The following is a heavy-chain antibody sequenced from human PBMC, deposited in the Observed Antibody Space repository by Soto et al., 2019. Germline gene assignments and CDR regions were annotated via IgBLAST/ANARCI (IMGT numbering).Heavy chain of an antibody. CDR1: GLTFTRHA. V-gene: IGHV3-30-3*01. CDR3: AGGRETSSWFLSGFEY. D-gene: IGHD6-13*01. Sequence: QVQLVESGGGVVQPGRPLRLSCSTSGLTFTRHAMHWVRQVPGKGLEWVAAISDDGRKKHYADSVKGRFSISRDKSRNTVYLQMNSLRVEDTAVYFCAGGRETSSWFLSGFEYWGQGTLVTVSS. J-gene: IGHJ4*02. CDR2: ISDDGRKK.